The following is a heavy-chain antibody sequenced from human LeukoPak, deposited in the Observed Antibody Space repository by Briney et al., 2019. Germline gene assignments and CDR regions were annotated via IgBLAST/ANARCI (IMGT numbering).Heavy chain of an antibody. J-gene: IGHJ3*02. V-gene: IGHV1-69*04. Sequence: SVKVSCKASGGTFSSYAISWVRQAPGQGLEWMGRIIPILGIANYAQKFQGRVTITADKSTSTAYMELSSLRSEDTAVYYCASWTTVVTNAFDIWGQGTMVTVSP. D-gene: IGHD4-23*01. CDR2: IIPILGIA. CDR3: ASWTTVVTNAFDI. CDR1: GGTFSSYA.